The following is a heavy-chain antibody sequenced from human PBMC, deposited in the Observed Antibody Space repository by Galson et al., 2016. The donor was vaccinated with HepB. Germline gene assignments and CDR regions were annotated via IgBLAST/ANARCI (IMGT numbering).Heavy chain of an antibody. CDR3: ARGGITVTTWGFVNYYGMDV. CDR2: ISTYSGNT. D-gene: IGHD4-11*01. V-gene: IGHV1-18*01. CDR1: GYTFTTSG. J-gene: IGHJ6*04. Sequence: SVKVSCKASGYTFTTSGISWVRQAPGQGLEWMGWISTYSGNTKYAQKFQGGLTLTTDTSTSTAYMELRSLRSDDTAVYYCARGGITVTTWGFVNYYGMDVWGKGTTVTVSS.